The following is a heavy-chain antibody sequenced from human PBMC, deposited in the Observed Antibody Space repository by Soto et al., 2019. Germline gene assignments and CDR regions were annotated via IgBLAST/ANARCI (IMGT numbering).Heavy chain of an antibody. CDR1: GFTFSSYV. CDR3: AKVPLGWPYYFDY. Sequence: EVQLLESGGGLVQPGGSLRLSCAASGFTFSSYVMSWVRQAPGKGLEWVSAISGSGGSTYYADSVKGRFTISRDNSKNTLYLQMNSLRAEDTAVYYCAKVPLGWPYYFDYWGQGTLVTVSS. J-gene: IGHJ4*02. V-gene: IGHV3-23*01. CDR2: ISGSGGST. D-gene: IGHD6-19*01.